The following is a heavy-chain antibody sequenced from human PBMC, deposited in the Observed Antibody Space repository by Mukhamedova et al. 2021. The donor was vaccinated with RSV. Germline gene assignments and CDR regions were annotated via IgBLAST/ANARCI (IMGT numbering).Heavy chain of an antibody. J-gene: IGHJ4*02. V-gene: IGHV3-23*01. CDR3: AKVWRPNGVFHTFDH. Sequence: TISRDNSKNSLYLQMNSLRAEDTAVFYCAKVWRPNGVFHTFDHWGQGTLVTVSS. D-gene: IGHD2-8*01.